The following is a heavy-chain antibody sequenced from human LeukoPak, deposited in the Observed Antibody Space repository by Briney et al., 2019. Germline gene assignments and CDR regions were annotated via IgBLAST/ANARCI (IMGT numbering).Heavy chain of an antibody. J-gene: IGHJ4*02. CDR3: ARVMTVSPFDY. CDR2: ISYDGSNK. CDR1: GFTFSSYA. Sequence: GGSLRLSCAASGFTFSSYAMHWVRQAPGKGLEWVAVISYDGSNKYYADSVKGRFTISRDNSKNPLYLQMNSLRAEDTAVYYCARVMTVSPFDYWGQGTLVTVSS. D-gene: IGHD1-14*01. V-gene: IGHV3-30-3*01.